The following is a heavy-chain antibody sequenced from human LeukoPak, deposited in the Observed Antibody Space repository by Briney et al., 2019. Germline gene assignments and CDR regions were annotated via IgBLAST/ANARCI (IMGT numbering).Heavy chain of an antibody. V-gene: IGHV1-69*05. CDR2: IIPIFGTA. J-gene: IGHJ6*02. Sequence: ASVKVSCKASGGTFSSYAISWVRQAPGQGLEWMGGIIPIFGTANYAQKFQGRVTITTDESTSTAYMELSSLRSEDTAVYCCATAYSGSLDVWGQGTTVTVSS. CDR3: ATAYSGSLDV. CDR1: GGTFSSYA. D-gene: IGHD1-26*01.